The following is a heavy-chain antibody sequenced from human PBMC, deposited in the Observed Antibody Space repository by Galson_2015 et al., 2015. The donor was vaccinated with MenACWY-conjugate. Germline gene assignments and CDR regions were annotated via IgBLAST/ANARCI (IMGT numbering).Heavy chain of an antibody. CDR2: INSDGSST. J-gene: IGHJ5*02. CDR1: GFTFSSYW. D-gene: IGHD6-13*01. V-gene: IGHV3-74*01. Sequence: SLRLSCAASGFTFSSYWMHWVRQGPGKGLVWVSRINSDGSSTNYADSVKGRFTISRDNAKNTLYLQMNSLRAEDAAVYCCARGGQGLAAAEDNWFDPWGQGTLVTVSS. CDR3: ARGGQGLAAAEDNWFDP.